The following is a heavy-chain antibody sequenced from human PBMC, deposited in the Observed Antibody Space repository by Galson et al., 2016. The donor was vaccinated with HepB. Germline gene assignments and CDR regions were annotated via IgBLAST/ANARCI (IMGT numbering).Heavy chain of an antibody. CDR1: GFTFSSNW. Sequence: SLRLSCAASGFTFSSNWMHWVRQAPGKGLMWVSRINYDASGTSYADSVKGRFTISRDNAKNTLYLQMNSLRAEDTAVYYCTRGLGYCSGGSCHSLDSWGQGTLVTVSS. V-gene: IGHV3-74*01. D-gene: IGHD2-15*01. CDR2: INYDASGT. J-gene: IGHJ4*02. CDR3: TRGLGYCSGGSCHSLDS.